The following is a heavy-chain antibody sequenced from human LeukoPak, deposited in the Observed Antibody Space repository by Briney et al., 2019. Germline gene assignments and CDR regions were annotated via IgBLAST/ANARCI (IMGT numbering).Heavy chain of an antibody. J-gene: IGHJ4*02. Sequence: PGGSLRLSCAASGFTFSSYDMDWVRQAPGKGLEWVSTISASGPYYADAVRGRFTISRDNSRNTLSLQMDSLRAEDTAVYYCAKDHESDGYPCLDHWGLGTLVTVSS. CDR3: AKDHESDGYPCLDH. D-gene: IGHD3-22*01. CDR2: ISASGP. V-gene: IGHV3-23*01. CDR1: GFTFSSYD.